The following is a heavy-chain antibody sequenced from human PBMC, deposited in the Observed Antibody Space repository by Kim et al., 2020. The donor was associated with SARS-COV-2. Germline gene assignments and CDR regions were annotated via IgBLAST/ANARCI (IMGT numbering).Heavy chain of an antibody. CDR2: ISGFSTYI. CDR1: GFTFSNYH. Sequence: GGSLRLSCAGSGFTFSNYHMNWVRQAPGKGLEWVSSISGFSTYIYYADSVKGRFTISRDNAKNSLYLQMNSLRAEDTAVYYCARYWWGADVATQSNWFDPWGQGTLVTVSS. J-gene: IGHJ5*02. V-gene: IGHV3-21*01. CDR3: ARYWWGADVATQSNWFDP. D-gene: IGHD2-8*02.